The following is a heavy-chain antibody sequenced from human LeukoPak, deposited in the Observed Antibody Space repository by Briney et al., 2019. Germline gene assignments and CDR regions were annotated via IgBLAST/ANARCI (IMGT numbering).Heavy chain of an antibody. CDR1: GYTFTGYY. Sequence: VASVKVSCKASGYTFTGYYMHWVRHARGQGLERMVWINPNSGVTDYAQKFQSRDTMTRDTSISTAYMEVSSLRSDDTAVYYCARDFGRAYGDKFDYWGQGTLVTVSS. D-gene: IGHD4-17*01. J-gene: IGHJ4*02. CDR2: INPNSGVT. V-gene: IGHV1-2*02. CDR3: ARDFGRAYGDKFDY.